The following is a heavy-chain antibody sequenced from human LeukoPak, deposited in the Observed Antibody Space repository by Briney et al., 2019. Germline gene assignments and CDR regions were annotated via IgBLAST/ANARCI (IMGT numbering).Heavy chain of an antibody. Sequence: GESLKISCKGSGYSFTSYWIGWVRQMPGKGLEWMGIIYPGDSDTRYSLSFQGQVTISADKSISTAYLQWSSLKASDTAMYYCARHGKNALAYYYYMDVWGKGTTVTVSS. CDR3: ARHGKNALAYYYYMDV. D-gene: IGHD1-26*01. V-gene: IGHV5-51*01. CDR2: IYPGDSDT. CDR1: GYSFTSYW. J-gene: IGHJ6*03.